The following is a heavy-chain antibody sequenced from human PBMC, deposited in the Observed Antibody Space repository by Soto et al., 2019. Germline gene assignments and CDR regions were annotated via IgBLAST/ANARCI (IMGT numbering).Heavy chain of an antibody. CDR3: AKDIRCSSTSCYRAYYYYGMDV. V-gene: IGHV3-9*01. Sequence: EVQLVESGGGLVQPGRSLRLSCAASGFTFDDYAMHWVRQAPGKGLEWVSGIRWNSGSIGYADSVKGRFTISRDNAKNSLYLQMNSLRAEDTALYYCAKDIRCSSTSCYRAYYYYGMDVWGQGTTVTVSS. D-gene: IGHD2-2*02. CDR1: GFTFDDYA. CDR2: IRWNSGSI. J-gene: IGHJ6*02.